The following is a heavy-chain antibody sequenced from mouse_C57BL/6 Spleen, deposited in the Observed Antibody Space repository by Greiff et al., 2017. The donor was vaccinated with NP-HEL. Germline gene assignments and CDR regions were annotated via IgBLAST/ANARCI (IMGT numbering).Heavy chain of an antibody. CDR3: AREVPFAY. V-gene: IGHV5-17*01. Sequence: EVKLMESGGGLVKPGGSLKLSCAASGFTFSDYGMHWVRQAPEKGLEWVAYISSGSSTIYYADTVKGRFTISRDNAKNTLFLQMTSLRSEDTAMYYCAREVPFAYWGQGTLVTVSA. CDR1: GFTFSDYG. CDR2: ISSGSSTI. J-gene: IGHJ3*01.